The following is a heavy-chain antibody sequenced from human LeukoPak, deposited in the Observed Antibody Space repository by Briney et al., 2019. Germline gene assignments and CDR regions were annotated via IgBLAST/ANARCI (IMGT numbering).Heavy chain of an antibody. V-gene: IGHV3-30*04. CDR1: AFTFSTYS. J-gene: IGHJ4*02. CDR3: ARGLRIGVGGNIDY. D-gene: IGHD6-19*01. CDR2: ISYDGPNK. Sequence: QPGGSLRLSCAASAFTFSTYSMHWVRQAPAKGLEWVAAISYDGPNKNYADSVKGRFTISSDNSKNTLYLQMNSLRAEDTAVYYCARGLRIGVGGNIDYWGQGTLVSVS.